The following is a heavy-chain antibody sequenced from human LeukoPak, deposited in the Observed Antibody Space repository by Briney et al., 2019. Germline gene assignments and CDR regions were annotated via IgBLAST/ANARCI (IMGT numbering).Heavy chain of an antibody. J-gene: IGHJ4*02. CDR3: ANGGKYSGSYWIDY. V-gene: IGHV3-23*01. Sequence: PGGPLRLSCAASGFTFSCFPMSCVAEAPEKGREGVSAMRCSFRRTYHVDSVQDQFTIYRSNSKHTPFLQMNSLSAEDTAVYYCANGGKYSGSYWIDYWPQGPVVTVS. CDR2: MRCSFRRT. CDR1: GFTFSCFP. D-gene: IGHD1-26*01.